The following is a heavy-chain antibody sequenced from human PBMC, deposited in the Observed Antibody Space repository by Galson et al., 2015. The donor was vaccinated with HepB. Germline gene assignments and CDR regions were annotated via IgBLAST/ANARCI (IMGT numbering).Heavy chain of an antibody. V-gene: IGHV1-18*01. Sequence: SVKVPCKASGYTFTSYGISWVRQAPGQGLEWMGWISAYNGNTNYAQKLQGRVTMTTDTSTSTAYMELRSLRSDDTAVYYCARVTPSGTLSYYYGSGSYSHFDYWGQGTLVTVSS. J-gene: IGHJ4*02. CDR3: ARVTPSGTLSYYYGSGSYSHFDY. D-gene: IGHD3-10*01. CDR1: GYTFTSYG. CDR2: ISAYNGNT.